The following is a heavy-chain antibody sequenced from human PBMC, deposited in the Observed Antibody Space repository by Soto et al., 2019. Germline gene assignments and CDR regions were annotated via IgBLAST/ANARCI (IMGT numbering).Heavy chain of an antibody. CDR3: AKAGPGALDY. Sequence: GGSLRLSCAASGFTFSSYGMHWVRQAPGKGLEWVAVISYDGSNKYYADSVKGRFTISRDNSKNTLYLQMNSLRAEDTAVYYCAKAGPGALDYWGQGTLVTVSS. V-gene: IGHV3-30*18. J-gene: IGHJ4*02. CDR1: GFTFSSYG. D-gene: IGHD3-10*01. CDR2: ISYDGSNK.